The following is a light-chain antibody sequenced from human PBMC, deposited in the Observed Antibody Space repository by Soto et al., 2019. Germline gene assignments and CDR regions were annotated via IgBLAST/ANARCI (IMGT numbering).Light chain of an antibody. CDR1: RDVGSE. Sequence: QMTQSPSSLSASVGEKIIITCRASRDVGSEVSWYQQKPGQAPKLLIYAASNLYTGVPSRFSGSRSRTEFTLTISSLPPEDFASYYCLQDYGDSWTFGQGTKVDIK. J-gene: IGKJ1*01. CDR3: LQDYGDSWT. V-gene: IGKV1-6*01. CDR2: AAS.